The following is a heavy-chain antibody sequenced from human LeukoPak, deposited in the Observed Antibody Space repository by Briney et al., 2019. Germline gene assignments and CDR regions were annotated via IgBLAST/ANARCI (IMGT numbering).Heavy chain of an antibody. D-gene: IGHD3-10*01. V-gene: IGHV3-30-3*01. CDR1: GFTFSSYA. CDR3: ARDGEGSGELLFDY. CDR2: ISYDGSNK. Sequence: GGSLRLSCAASGFTFSSYAMHWVRQAPGKGLEWVAVISYDGSNKYYADSVKGRFTISRDNSKNTLYLQMNSLRAEDTAVYYCARDGEGSGELLFDYWGQGTLITVSS. J-gene: IGHJ4*02.